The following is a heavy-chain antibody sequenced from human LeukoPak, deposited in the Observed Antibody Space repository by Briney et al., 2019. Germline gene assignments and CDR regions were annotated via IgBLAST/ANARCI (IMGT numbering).Heavy chain of an antibody. Sequence: GGSLRLSCASSGLTFSIYEMHWVRQAPGKGLEGVSYISGSGSTIYYADSVKGRFTISRDNAKNSLYLQMNSLRAEDTAVYYCAELGITMIGGVWGKGTTVTISS. D-gene: IGHD3-10*02. CDR1: GLTFSIYE. CDR3: AELGITMIGGV. V-gene: IGHV3-48*03. CDR2: ISGSGSTI. J-gene: IGHJ6*04.